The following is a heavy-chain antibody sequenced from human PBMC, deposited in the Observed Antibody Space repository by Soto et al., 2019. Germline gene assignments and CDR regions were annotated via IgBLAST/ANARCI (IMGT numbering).Heavy chain of an antibody. D-gene: IGHD6-13*01. J-gene: IGHJ3*02. Sequence: GGSLRLSCAASGFTFDDYAMHWVRQAPGKGLEWVSGISWNSGSIGYADSVKGRFTISRDNAKNSLYLQMNSLRAEDTALYYLAKSHEPAISSSWTDAFDIWGQGTMVTVSS. CDR2: ISWNSGSI. CDR3: AKSHEPAISSSWTDAFDI. CDR1: GFTFDDYA. V-gene: IGHV3-9*01.